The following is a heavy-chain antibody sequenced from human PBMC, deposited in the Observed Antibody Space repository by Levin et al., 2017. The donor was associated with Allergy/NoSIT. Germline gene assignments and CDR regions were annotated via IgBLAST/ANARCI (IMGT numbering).Heavy chain of an antibody. CDR3: ARDAWRVLDY. D-gene: IGHD3-16*01. CDR1: GFTFNSYW. V-gene: IGHV3-7*01. CDR2: IKKDGREK. J-gene: IGHJ4*02. Sequence: PGGSLRLSCAASGFTFNSYWMSWVRQAPGKGLEWVANIKKDGREKYYVDSVKGRFTISRDNAKNSLYLQMNGLRAEDTAVYYCARDAWRVLDYWGQGTQVTVSS.